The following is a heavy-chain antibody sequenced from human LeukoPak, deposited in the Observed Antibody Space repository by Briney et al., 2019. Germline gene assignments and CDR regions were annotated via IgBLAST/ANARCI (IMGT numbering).Heavy chain of an antibody. J-gene: IGHJ4*02. CDR2: IHYPGST. D-gene: IGHD1-26*01. CDR3: ARSSGSRYYIDY. V-gene: IGHV4-59*01. CDR1: SGSISTYY. Sequence: PSETLSLTCTVSSGSISTYYWSWIRQPPGKRLEWIGFIHYPGSTNYNPSLKRRVTISVDTSKNQFSLKLNSVTAADTAVYFCARSSGSRYYIDYWGQGTLVTVSS.